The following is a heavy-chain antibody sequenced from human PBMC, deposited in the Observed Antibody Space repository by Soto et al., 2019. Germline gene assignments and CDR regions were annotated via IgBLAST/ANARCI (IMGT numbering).Heavy chain of an antibody. D-gene: IGHD5-12*01. J-gene: IGHJ6*02. Sequence: ASVKVSCKASGYTLKTYGITWVRQAPGQGLEWMGWIGAYNGNTNYAQKFQGRVTMTTDTSTSTAYMELRSLRSDDTAVYYCARYDYGGNSGYYYCMDVWGQGTTVTVSS. CDR2: IGAYNGNT. CDR3: ARYDYGGNSGYYYCMDV. V-gene: IGHV1-18*01. CDR1: GYTLKTYG.